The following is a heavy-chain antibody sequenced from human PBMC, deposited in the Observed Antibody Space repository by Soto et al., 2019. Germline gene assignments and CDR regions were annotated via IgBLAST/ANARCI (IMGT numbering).Heavy chain of an antibody. V-gene: IGHV3-30*18. J-gene: IGHJ6*02. CDR2: ISYDGTSK. CDR3: AKFGGSCWAAYRYGMDV. Sequence: PGGSLRLSCAASGFTFSSYGMHWVRQAPGKGLEWVAVISYDGTSKYYADSVKGRFTISRDNSENMLYLQMNSLRAEATAVYYCAKFGGSCWAAYRYGMDVWAQGTTVTGS. CDR1: GFTFSSYG. D-gene: IGHD2-15*01.